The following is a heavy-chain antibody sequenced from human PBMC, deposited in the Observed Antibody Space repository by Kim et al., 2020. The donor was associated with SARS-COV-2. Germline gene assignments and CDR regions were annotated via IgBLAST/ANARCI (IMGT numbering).Heavy chain of an antibody. CDR2: INPSGGST. CDR3: ARARIYDSSGYHFYDAFDI. D-gene: IGHD3-22*01. J-gene: IGHJ3*02. Sequence: ASVKVSCKASGYTFTSYYMHWVRQAPGQGLEWMGIINPSGGSTSYAQKFQGRVTMTRDTSTSTVYMELSSLRSEDTAVYYCARARIYDSSGYHFYDAFDIWGQGTMVTVSS. CDR1: GYTFTSYY. V-gene: IGHV1-46*01.